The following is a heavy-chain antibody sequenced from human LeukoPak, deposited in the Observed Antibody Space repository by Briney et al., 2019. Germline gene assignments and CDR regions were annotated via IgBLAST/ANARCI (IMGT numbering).Heavy chain of an antibody. CDR2: ISYDGSNK. Sequence: GGSLRLSCAASGFTFSSYAMHWVRQAPGEGLEWVAVISYDGSNKYYADSVKGRFTISRDNSKNTLYLQMNSLRAEDTAVYYCARDAYSSSWLDYWGQGTLVTVSS. CDR1: GFTFSSYA. CDR3: ARDAYSSSWLDY. V-gene: IGHV3-30*04. J-gene: IGHJ4*02. D-gene: IGHD6-13*01.